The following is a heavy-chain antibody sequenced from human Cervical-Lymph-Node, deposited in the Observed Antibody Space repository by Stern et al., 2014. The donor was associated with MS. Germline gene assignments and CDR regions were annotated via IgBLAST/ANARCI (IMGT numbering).Heavy chain of an antibody. CDR3: ARVWSLYYGMDV. J-gene: IGHJ6*02. D-gene: IGHD1-26*01. CDR2: IYHGGST. Sequence: QLQLQESGPGLVKPSGTLSLTCAVSGGSISSSNWGRWVRQPPGKGLEWIGKIYHGGSTNYNPTLKSRVTIAVDKSKNQFSLKLSSVTAADTAVYYCARVWSLYYGMDVWGQGTTVTVSS. CDR1: GGSISSSNW. V-gene: IGHV4-4*02.